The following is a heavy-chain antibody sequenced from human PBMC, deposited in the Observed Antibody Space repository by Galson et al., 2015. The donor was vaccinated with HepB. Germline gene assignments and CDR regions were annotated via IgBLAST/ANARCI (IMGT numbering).Heavy chain of an antibody. Sequence: SLRLSCAAFGFTFSNYAMHWVRQAPGKGLKWVSFISSSSSYIYYADSMKGRFTISRDNAKKSLYLQMNSLRVEDTAVYYCARVLRGFQLWLRGSDYYYGMDVWGHGTTVTVSS. CDR2: ISSSSSYI. J-gene: IGHJ6*02. D-gene: IGHD5-18*01. V-gene: IGHV3-21*01. CDR1: GFTFSNYA. CDR3: ARVLRGFQLWLRGSDYYYGMDV.